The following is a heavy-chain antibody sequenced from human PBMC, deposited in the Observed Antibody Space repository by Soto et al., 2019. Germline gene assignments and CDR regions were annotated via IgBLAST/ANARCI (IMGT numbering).Heavy chain of an antibody. J-gene: IGHJ4*02. CDR3: AKDRNRWLRFDLGY. D-gene: IGHD5-12*01. CDR1: GFTFSSYA. V-gene: IGHV3-23*01. Sequence: EVQLLESGGGLVQPGGSLRLSCAASGFTFSSYAISWVRQAPGKGLEWVSSITGSAGSTYYADSVKGWFTISRDNSKNTLYLQMNSLRAEDTAVYYCAKDRNRWLRFDLGYWGQGTLVTVSS. CDR2: ITGSAGST.